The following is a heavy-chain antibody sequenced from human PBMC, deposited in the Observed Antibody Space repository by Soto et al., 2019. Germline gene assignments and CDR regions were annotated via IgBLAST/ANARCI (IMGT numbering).Heavy chain of an antibody. CDR2: INHSGST. Sequence: PSETLSLTCAVYGGSFSGYYWSWIRQPPGKGLEWIGEINHSGSTNYNPSLKSRVTISVDTSKNQFSLKLSSVTAADTAVYYCARSHPYYDFWSGYVRSGMDVWGQGTTVTVSS. CDR3: ARSHPYYDFWSGYVRSGMDV. CDR1: GGSFSGYY. D-gene: IGHD3-3*01. V-gene: IGHV4-34*01. J-gene: IGHJ6*02.